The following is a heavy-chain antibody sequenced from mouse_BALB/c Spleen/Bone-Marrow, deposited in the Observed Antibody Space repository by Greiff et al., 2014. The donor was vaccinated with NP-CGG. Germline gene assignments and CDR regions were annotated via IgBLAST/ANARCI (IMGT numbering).Heavy chain of an antibody. J-gene: IGHJ4*01. Sequence: VQLQQSGGDLVKPGGSLKLSCAASGFTFSRYGMSWVRQTPDKRLEWVANISSGGSYTYYPDSVKGRFTISRDNAKNTLYLHMSSLKSEDTAMYYCARQYGNRGVTDYWGQGTSATVSS. V-gene: IGHV5-6*01. D-gene: IGHD2-1*01. CDR1: GFTFSRYG. CDR3: ARQYGNRGVTDY. CDR2: ISSGGSYT.